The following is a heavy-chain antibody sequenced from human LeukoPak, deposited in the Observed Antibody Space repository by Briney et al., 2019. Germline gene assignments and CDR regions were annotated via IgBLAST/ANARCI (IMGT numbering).Heavy chain of an antibody. CDR2: IYYSGST. D-gene: IGHD6-13*01. V-gene: IGHV4-59*01. Sequence: SETLSLTCTVSGGSISGYYWSWIRQPPGKGLEWIGYIYYSGSTNYNPSLKSRVTISVDTSKNQFSLKLSSVTAADTAVYYCAKGCSAGTPHNWFDPWGQGTLVTVSS. CDR1: GGSISGYY. J-gene: IGHJ5*02. CDR3: AKGCSAGTPHNWFDP.